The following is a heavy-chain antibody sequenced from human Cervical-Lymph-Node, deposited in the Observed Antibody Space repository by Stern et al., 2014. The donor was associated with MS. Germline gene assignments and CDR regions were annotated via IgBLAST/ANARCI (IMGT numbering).Heavy chain of an antibody. V-gene: IGHV1-69*01. D-gene: IGHD3-22*01. Sequence: QVQLVQSGAEVKKPGSSVRVSCKASGGTFKNYAFAWVRQAPGQGLEWMGGIVPALSTANSAQEFQGRVPITADEATSTIYMELRSLRSEDTAVYYCVRDPHYLESSAYLDWGQGTLVTVSS. CDR1: GGTFKNYA. J-gene: IGHJ4*02. CDR2: IVPALSTA. CDR3: VRDPHYLESSAYLD.